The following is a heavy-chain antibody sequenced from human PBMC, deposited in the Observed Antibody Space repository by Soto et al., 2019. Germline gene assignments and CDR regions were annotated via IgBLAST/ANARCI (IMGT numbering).Heavy chain of an antibody. CDR1: GDSISPHY. Sequence: SETLSLTCTASGDSISPHYWTWVRRPPGKGLEWVGYVYYTGTTMYNPSLKSRLTISVDRSRNQVSLNLTSVTAADTAVYYCAGGGSGWYRGWFDPWGQGTLVTVSS. CDR2: VYYTGTT. V-gene: IGHV4-59*08. D-gene: IGHD6-19*01. CDR3: AGGGSGWYRGWFDP. J-gene: IGHJ5*02.